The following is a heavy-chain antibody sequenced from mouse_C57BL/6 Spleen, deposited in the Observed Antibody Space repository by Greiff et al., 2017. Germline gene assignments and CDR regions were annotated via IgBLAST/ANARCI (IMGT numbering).Heavy chain of an antibody. CDR2: IYPRSGNT. Sequence: VQLQQSGAELARPGASVKLSCKASGYTFTSYGISWVKQRTGQGLEWIGEIYPRSGNTYYNEKFKGKATLTADKSSSTAYMQLSSLTSEDSAVYFCARSAYYYGSLYYYAMDYWGQGTSVTVSS. CDR3: ARSAYYYGSLYYYAMDY. J-gene: IGHJ4*01. V-gene: IGHV1-81*01. D-gene: IGHD1-1*01. CDR1: GYTFTSYG.